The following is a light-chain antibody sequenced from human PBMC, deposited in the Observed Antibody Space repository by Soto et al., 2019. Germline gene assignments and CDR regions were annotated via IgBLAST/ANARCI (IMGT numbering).Light chain of an antibody. CDR1: EDINSR. CDR2: AAF. Sequence: DIQMTQSPSSVSASVGARVPISGRAREDINSRLAWYQQKPGNAPKLLIYAAFILQSGVPSRFSGYGSGTDFTLSISSLQPEDFATYYCQQADSFPITVGQGTRLEI. J-gene: IGKJ5*01. CDR3: QQADSFPIT. V-gene: IGKV1-12*01.